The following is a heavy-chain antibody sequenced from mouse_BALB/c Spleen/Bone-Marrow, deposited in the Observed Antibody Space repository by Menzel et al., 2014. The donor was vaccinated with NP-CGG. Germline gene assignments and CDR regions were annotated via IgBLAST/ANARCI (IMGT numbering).Heavy chain of an antibody. Sequence: QVQLQQSGSVLVRPGASVKLSCKASCYTFTSSWMHWAKQRPGQGLEWIGEIHPNTDNTNYDEKFKGKATLTVDTSSSTAYVDLSSLTSEDSAVYYCARHHRYAYYFDYWGQGTTLTVSS. CDR3: ARHHRYAYYFDY. J-gene: IGHJ2*01. D-gene: IGHD2-14*01. CDR2: IHPNTDNT. CDR1: CYTFTSSW. V-gene: IGHV1S130*01.